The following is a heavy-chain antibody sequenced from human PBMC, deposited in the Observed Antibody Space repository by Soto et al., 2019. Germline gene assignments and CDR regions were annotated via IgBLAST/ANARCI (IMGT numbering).Heavy chain of an antibody. J-gene: IGHJ5*02. V-gene: IGHV4-4*02. Sequence: SETLSLTCAVSGGSISSSNWWSWVRQPPGKGLEWIGEIYHSGSTNYNPSHKSRVTISVDKSKNQFSLKLSSVTAADTAVYYCARDSIYSSGNWFDPWGQGTLVTVSS. D-gene: IGHD6-19*01. CDR3: ARDSIYSSGNWFDP. CDR1: GGSISSSNW. CDR2: IYHSGST.